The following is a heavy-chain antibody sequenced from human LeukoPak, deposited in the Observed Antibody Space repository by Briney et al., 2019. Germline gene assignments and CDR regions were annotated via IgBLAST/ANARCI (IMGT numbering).Heavy chain of an antibody. CDR3: AAGYCSSTSCYHPDY. Sequence: GGSLRPSCAASGFTFSSYSMNWVRQAPGKGLEWVSSISSSSSYIYYADSVKGRFTISRDNAKNSLYLQMNSLRAEDTAVYYCAAGYCSSTSCYHPDYWGQGSLVTVSS. V-gene: IGHV3-21*01. D-gene: IGHD2-2*01. CDR2: ISSSSSYI. CDR1: GFTFSSYS. J-gene: IGHJ4*02.